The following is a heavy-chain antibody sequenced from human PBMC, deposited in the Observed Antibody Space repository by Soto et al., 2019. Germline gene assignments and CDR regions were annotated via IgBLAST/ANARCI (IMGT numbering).Heavy chain of an antibody. D-gene: IGHD6-13*01. V-gene: IGHV4-59*01. CDR2: IYYSGST. Sequence: SETLSLTCTVSGGSISSYYWSWIRQPPGKGLEWIGYIYYSGSTNYNPSLKSRVTISVDTSKNQFSLKLSSVTAADTAVYYCAGVSSWYDSYYYYGMDVWGQGTTVTV. CDR1: GGSISSYY. CDR3: AGVSSWYDSYYYYGMDV. J-gene: IGHJ6*02.